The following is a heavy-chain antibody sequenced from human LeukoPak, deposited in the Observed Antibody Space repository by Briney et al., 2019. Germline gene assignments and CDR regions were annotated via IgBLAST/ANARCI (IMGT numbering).Heavy chain of an antibody. D-gene: IGHD2-15*01. J-gene: IGHJ6*02. CDR2: IYTSGST. Sequence: SEILSLTCTVSGGSISSYYWSWIRQPAGKGLEWIGRIYTSGSTNYNPSLKSRVTMSVDASKNQFSLKLSSVTAADTAVYYCAGTGYCSGGSCYSDYYGMDVWGQGTTVTVSS. CDR1: GGSISSYY. CDR3: AGTGYCSGGSCYSDYYGMDV. V-gene: IGHV4-4*07.